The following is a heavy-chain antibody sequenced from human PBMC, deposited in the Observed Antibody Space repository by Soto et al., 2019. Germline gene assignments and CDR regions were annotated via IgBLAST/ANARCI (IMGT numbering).Heavy chain of an antibody. CDR2: IYYSGST. Sequence: SETLSLTCTVSGGSISSYYWSWIRQPPGKGLEWIGYIYYSGSTNYNPSLQSRVTISVDTSKKQFSLKLSSVTSADTAVYYCARFVRYSGSRRGYYYYMDVWGKGTTVTVSS. CDR1: GGSISSYY. CDR3: ARFVRYSGSRRGYYYYMDV. V-gene: IGHV4-59*01. J-gene: IGHJ6*03. D-gene: IGHD5-12*01.